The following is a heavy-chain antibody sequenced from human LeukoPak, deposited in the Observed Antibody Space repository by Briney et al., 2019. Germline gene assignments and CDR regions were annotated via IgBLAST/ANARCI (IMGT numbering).Heavy chain of an antibody. CDR1: GGSFSGYY. CDR2: INHSGST. CDR3: ASCIAVAGNALDY. Sequence: SETLSLTCAVYGGSFSGYYWSWIRQPPGKGLEWIGEINHSGSTNYNPSLKSRVTISVDTSKNQFSLKLSSVTAADTAVYYCASCIAVAGNALDYWGQGTLVTVSS. J-gene: IGHJ4*02. D-gene: IGHD6-19*01. V-gene: IGHV4-34*01.